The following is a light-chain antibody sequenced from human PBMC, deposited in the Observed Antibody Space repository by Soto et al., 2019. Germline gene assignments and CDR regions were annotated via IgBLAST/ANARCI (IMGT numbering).Light chain of an antibody. CDR1: QTISTF. J-gene: IGKJ5*01. V-gene: IGKV1-39*01. CDR3: QQSYSTSPIT. Sequence: DIQMTQSPSSLSASVGDRVTMTCRASQTISTFLNWYQHKPGKAPKLLIYAASRLQSGVPSRFSGSGSGTDFTLTINGLQPEEFAAYYSQQSYSTSPITCGGGPRVE. CDR2: AAS.